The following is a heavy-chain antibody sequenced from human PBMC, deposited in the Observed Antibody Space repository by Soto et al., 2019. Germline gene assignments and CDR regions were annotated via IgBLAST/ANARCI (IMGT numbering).Heavy chain of an antibody. V-gene: IGHV1-3*01. CDR3: ARRSVVGAILSP. CDR1: GYTFTSYA. Sequence: ASVKVSCKASGYTFTSYAMHWVRQAPGQRLEWMGWINAGNGNTKYSQKFQGRVTITRDTSASTAYMELSSLRSEDTAVYYCARRSVVGAILSPWGQGTLVTVSS. J-gene: IGHJ5*02. D-gene: IGHD1-26*01. CDR2: INAGNGNT.